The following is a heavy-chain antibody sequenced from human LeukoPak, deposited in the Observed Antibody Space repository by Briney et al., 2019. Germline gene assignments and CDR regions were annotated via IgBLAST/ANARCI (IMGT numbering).Heavy chain of an antibody. Sequence: ASVKASCKASGGTFSSYAISWVRQAPGQGLEWMGGIIPIFGTANYAQKFQGRVTITTDESTSTAYMELSSLRSEDTAVYYCARAYSGNSTHYYYYYMDVWGKGTTVTVSS. CDR1: GGTFSSYA. J-gene: IGHJ6*03. D-gene: IGHD1-26*01. V-gene: IGHV1-69*05. CDR3: ARAYSGNSTHYYYYYMDV. CDR2: IIPIFGTA.